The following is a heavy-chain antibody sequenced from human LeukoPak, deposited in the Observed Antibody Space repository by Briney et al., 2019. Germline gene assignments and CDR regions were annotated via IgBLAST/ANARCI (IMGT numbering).Heavy chain of an antibody. D-gene: IGHD6-6*01. CDR3: AKPGSSSYLYYFDS. V-gene: IGHV3-23*01. CDR2: ISGSGGST. CDR1: GFTFSSYA. J-gene: IGHJ4*02. Sequence: PGGSLRLSCAASGFTFSSYAMNWVRQAPGKGLEWVSAISGSGGSTHYADSVKGRFTISRDNSKNTLYLQMNSLRAEDTAVYFCAKPGSSSYLYYFDSWGQGTLVTVSS.